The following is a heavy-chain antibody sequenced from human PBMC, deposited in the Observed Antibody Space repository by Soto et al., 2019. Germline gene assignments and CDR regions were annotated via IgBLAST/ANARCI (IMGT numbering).Heavy chain of an antibody. CDR3: ARDVGQKLFDY. V-gene: IGHV1-18*01. CDR2: ISAYNGNK. CDR1: GYTFTSYG. J-gene: IGHJ4*02. D-gene: IGHD6-13*01. Sequence: EASVKVSCKASGYTFTSYGISWVRQAPGQGLEWMGWISAYNGNKKYAQKLQGRVSMTTDTSTSTAYMELRSLRSDDTAVYYCARDVGQKLFDYWGQGTLVTVSS.